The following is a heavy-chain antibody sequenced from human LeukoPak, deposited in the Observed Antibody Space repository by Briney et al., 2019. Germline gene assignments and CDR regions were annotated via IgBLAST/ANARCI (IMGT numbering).Heavy chain of an antibody. D-gene: IGHD5-12*01. CDR3: ARARWLYSGYDWTGPYYYYYMDV. CDR2: IYYSGST. Sequence: SETLSLTCTVSGGSISSSSYYWGWIRQPPGKGLEWIGSIYYSGSTNYNPSLKSRVTISVDTSKNQFSLKLSSVTAADTAVYYCARARWLYSGYDWTGPYYYYYMDVWGKGTTVTVSS. V-gene: IGHV4-39*07. CDR1: GGSISSSSYY. J-gene: IGHJ6*03.